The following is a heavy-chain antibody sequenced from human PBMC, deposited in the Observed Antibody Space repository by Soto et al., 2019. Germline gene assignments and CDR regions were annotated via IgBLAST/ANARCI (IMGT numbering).Heavy chain of an antibody. Sequence: PGESLKTSCKGSGYSFTGYWITWVRQMPGKGLGWVGKIDPSDSYTDYSQSFQGHVTISADKSISTAYLQWSSLKASDTAVYYCEGHKPPRISLDVNRVNWFDPWGQGTLVTVSS. CDR3: EGHKPPRISLDVNRVNWFDP. D-gene: IGHD3-10*02. CDR1: GYSFTGYW. V-gene: IGHV5-10-1*01. CDR2: IDPSDSYT. J-gene: IGHJ5*02.